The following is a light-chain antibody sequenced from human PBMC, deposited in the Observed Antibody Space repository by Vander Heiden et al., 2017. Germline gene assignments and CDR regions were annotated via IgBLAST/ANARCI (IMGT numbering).Light chain of an antibody. Sequence: QSALTQPASVSGSLGQSVTISCTGTSRDVGSYNLVSWYQQHPGKAPKLMIYDVSKRPSGVSNRFSGSKSGNTASLTISGLQAEDEADYYCCSYAGSSTFEVFGGGTRLTVL. CDR2: DVS. CDR1: SRDVGSYNL. V-gene: IGLV2-23*02. CDR3: CSYAGSSTFEV. J-gene: IGLJ3*02.